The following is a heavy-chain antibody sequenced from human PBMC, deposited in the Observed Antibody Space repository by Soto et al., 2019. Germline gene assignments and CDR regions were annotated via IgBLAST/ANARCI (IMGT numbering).Heavy chain of an antibody. J-gene: IGHJ4*02. D-gene: IGHD3-16*02. CDR2: INPNSGGT. Sequence: ASVKVSCKASGYTFTGYYMHWVRQAPGQGLEWMGWINPNSGGTNYAQKFQGWVTMTRDTSISTAYMELSRLRPDDTAVYYCARATDDYVWGSYPHFDYWGQGTLVTVSS. CDR1: GYTFTGYY. V-gene: IGHV1-2*04. CDR3: ARATDDYVWGSYPHFDY.